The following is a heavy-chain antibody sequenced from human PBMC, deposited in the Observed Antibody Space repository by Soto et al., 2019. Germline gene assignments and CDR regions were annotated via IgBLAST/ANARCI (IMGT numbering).Heavy chain of an antibody. V-gene: IGHV3-21*01. CDR2: ISSSSSYI. D-gene: IGHD3-9*01. Sequence: KSGGSLRLSCAASGFTFSSYSMNWVRQAPGKGLEWVSSISSSSSYIYYADSVKGRFTISRDNAKNSLYLQMNSLRAEDTAVYYCARAPGRQRITIFWDAFDIWGQGTMVTVSS. CDR1: GFTFSSYS. J-gene: IGHJ3*02. CDR3: ARAPGRQRITIFWDAFDI.